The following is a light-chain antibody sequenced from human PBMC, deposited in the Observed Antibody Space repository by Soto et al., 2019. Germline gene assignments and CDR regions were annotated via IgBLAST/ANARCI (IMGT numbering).Light chain of an antibody. J-gene: IGKJ4*01. CDR2: DAS. CDR3: QQRSNWPPT. CDR1: QSVSSY. V-gene: IGKV3-11*01. Sequence: ENVLTQSPATLSLSPGERATLSCRASQSVSSYLAWYQQKPGQAPRLLIYDASNRATGIPARFSGSGSGTDFTPTISSLEPEDFAVYYCQQRSNWPPTFGGGTKVEIK.